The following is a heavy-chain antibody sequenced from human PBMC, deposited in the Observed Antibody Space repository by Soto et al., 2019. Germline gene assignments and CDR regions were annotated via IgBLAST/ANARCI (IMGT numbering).Heavy chain of an antibody. J-gene: IGHJ3*02. V-gene: IGHV5-51*01. CDR3: ARFRSYYYDSSGYYDAFDI. Sequence: PGESLKISCKGSGYSFTSYWIGWVRQMPGKGLEWMGIIYPGDSDTRYSPSFQGQVTISADKSISTAYLQWSSLKASDTAMYYCARFRSYYYDSSGYYDAFDIWGQGTMVTV. CDR1: GYSFTSYW. CDR2: IYPGDSDT. D-gene: IGHD3-22*01.